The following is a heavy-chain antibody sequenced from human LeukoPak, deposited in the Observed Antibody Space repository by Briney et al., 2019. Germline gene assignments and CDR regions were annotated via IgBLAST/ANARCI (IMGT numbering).Heavy chain of an antibody. CDR2: ISYDGSNK. V-gene: IGHV3-30-3*01. CDR1: GFTFSSYA. D-gene: IGHD3-3*01. J-gene: IGHJ5*02. Sequence: GGSLRLSCAASGFTFSSYAMHWVRQAPGKGLEWVAVISYDGSNKYYADSVKGRFTISRDNSKNTLYLQMNSLRAEDTAVYYCAREDAITIFGVVTDNWFDPWGQGTLVTVSS. CDR3: AREDAITIFGVVTDNWFDP.